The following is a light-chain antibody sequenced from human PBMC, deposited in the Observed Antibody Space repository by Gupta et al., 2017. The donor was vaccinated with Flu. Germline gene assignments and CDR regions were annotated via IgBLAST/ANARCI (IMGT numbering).Light chain of an antibody. CDR1: SGSFGSNY. CDR3: QSYDSNGHWV. V-gene: IGLV6-57*03. J-gene: IGLJ3*02. CDR2: EDN. Sequence: NFMLTQPPSVSESPGKTVTISCTRSSGSFGSNYVQWHQQRPGSAPTNVIYEDNQRASGVPDRFSGSIDRSSNSASLTISGLKTEDEADYYCQSYDSNGHWVFDGGTKLTVL.